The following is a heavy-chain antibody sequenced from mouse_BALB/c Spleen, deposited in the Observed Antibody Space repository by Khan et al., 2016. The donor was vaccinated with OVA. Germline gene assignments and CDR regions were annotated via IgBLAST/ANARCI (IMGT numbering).Heavy chain of an antibody. V-gene: IGHV5-15*02. Sequence: EVELVESGGGLVQPGGSRKLSCAASGFTFSDYGMAWVRQAPGKGPEWVAFLSDLAYTIYYADTVTGRFTISRENAKTTLYLEMSSLRSEDTAIYYCARGGGTAPFAYWGLGTLVTVSA. CDR2: LSDLAYTI. D-gene: IGHD1-2*01. CDR1: GFTFSDYG. J-gene: IGHJ3*01. CDR3: ARGGGTAPFAY.